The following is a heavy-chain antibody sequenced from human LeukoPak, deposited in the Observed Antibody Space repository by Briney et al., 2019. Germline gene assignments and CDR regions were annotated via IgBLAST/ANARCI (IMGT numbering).Heavy chain of an antibody. J-gene: IGHJ3*02. CDR1: GFTYSDSY. CDR2: ISPGTTSI. Sequence: GGSLRLSCAASGFTYSDSYMSWIRQAPGKGLECVSYISPGTTSIYYADSVKGRFTISRDNARNSLFLQMNSLRAEDSAVYYCTRARNGDGYNDAFGIWGQGTKVTVSS. V-gene: IGHV3-11*01. D-gene: IGHD5-24*01. CDR3: TRARNGDGYNDAFGI.